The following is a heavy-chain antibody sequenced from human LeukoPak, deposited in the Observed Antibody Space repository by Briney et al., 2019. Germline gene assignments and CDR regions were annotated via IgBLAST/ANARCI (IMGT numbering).Heavy chain of an antibody. J-gene: IGHJ4*02. V-gene: IGHV4-61*02. D-gene: IGHD4/OR15-4a*01. Sequence: SETLSLTCSVSGDSTKNNNYYWSWIRQSAGKGLEWLGRIYSSGSSIYSPSLKSRLTISIDTSKNQFSLRLTSVTGADTAVYYCSSANTLNGLDYWGQGTLVTVSS. CDR2: IYSSGSS. CDR3: SSANTLNGLDY. CDR1: GDSTKNNNYY.